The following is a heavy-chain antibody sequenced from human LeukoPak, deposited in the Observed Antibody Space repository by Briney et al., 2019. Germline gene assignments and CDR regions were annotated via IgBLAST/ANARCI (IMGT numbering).Heavy chain of an antibody. D-gene: IGHD1-26*01. CDR3: ARAEWGSQHPLDY. V-gene: IGHV1-69*11. J-gene: IGHJ4*02. CDR1: GGTFSSYA. CDR2: IIPILGTA. Sequence: SVKVSCKASGGTFSSYAISWVRQAPGQGLEWMGRIIPILGTANYAQKFQGRVTITADESTSTAYMELSSLRSEDTAAYYCARAEWGSQHPLDYWGQGTLVTVSS.